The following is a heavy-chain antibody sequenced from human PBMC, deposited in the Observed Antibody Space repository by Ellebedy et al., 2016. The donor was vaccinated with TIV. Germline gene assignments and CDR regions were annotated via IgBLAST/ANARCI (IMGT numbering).Heavy chain of an antibody. CDR1: GYTLTELS. V-gene: IGHV3-66*01. D-gene: IGHD4-17*01. CDR3: ASRPNGDYHFLDY. Sequence: AASVKVSCKVSGYTLTELSMHWVRQAPGKGLEWVSIIYSGGGTYYADSVKGRFTISRDSSKNTLYLQMNSLRVEDTAVYYCASRPNGDYHFLDYWGQGTLVTVSS. J-gene: IGHJ4*02. CDR2: IYSGGGT.